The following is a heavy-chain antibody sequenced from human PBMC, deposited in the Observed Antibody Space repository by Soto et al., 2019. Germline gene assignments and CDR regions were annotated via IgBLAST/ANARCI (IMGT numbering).Heavy chain of an antibody. D-gene: IGHD5-18*01. V-gene: IGHV4-34*01. Sequence: SETLSLTCAVYGGSFGGSYWSWIRQPPGKGLEWIGEINHSGSTNYNASLKSRVTISVDTSKNQFSLKLSSVTAADTAVYYCARARGYSYGGDFDYWGQGTLVTVSS. CDR1: GGSFGGSY. J-gene: IGHJ4*02. CDR2: INHSGST. CDR3: ARARGYSYGGDFDY.